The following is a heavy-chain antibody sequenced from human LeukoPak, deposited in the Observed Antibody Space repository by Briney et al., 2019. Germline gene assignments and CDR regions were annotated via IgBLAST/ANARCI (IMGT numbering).Heavy chain of an antibody. J-gene: IGHJ4*02. Sequence: SETLSLTCTVSGYSISSGYYWGWIRQPPGKGLEWIGSIYHSGSTYYNPSLKSRVTISVDTSKNQFSLKLSSVTAADTAVYYCARQNHPYDSSGYYSYRDWGQGTLVTVSS. CDR3: ARQNHPYDSSGYYSYRD. V-gene: IGHV4-38-2*02. D-gene: IGHD3-22*01. CDR1: GYSISSGYY. CDR2: IYHSGST.